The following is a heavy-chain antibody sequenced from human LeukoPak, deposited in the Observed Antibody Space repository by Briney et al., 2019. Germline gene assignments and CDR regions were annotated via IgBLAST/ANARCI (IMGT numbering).Heavy chain of an antibody. Sequence: PGRSLRLSCAASGFSFSSYGMHWVRQAPGKGLEWVAVISHEGSNQYYADSVKGRFTISRDNSRDTLYFQMNSLIYEDTAVYYCAKTGFQWGEYFYYMDVWGKGTTVTVSS. D-gene: IGHD1-14*01. V-gene: IGHV3-30*18. CDR1: GFSFSSYG. J-gene: IGHJ6*03. CDR2: ISHEGSNQ. CDR3: AKTGFQWGEYFYYMDV.